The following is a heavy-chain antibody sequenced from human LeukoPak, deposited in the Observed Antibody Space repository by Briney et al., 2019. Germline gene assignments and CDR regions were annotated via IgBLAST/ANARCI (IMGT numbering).Heavy chain of an antibody. V-gene: IGHV3-21*01. Sequence: GGSLRLSCAASGFTFSSYAMSWVRQAPGKGLEWVSSISRSGGSTYYAESVKGRLTISRDNAENSLYLQMNSLRAEDTAVYYCARGGPRDGYDYWGQGTLVTVSS. CDR3: ARGGPRDGYDY. D-gene: IGHD5-18*01. J-gene: IGHJ4*02. CDR2: ISRSGGST. CDR1: GFTFSSYA.